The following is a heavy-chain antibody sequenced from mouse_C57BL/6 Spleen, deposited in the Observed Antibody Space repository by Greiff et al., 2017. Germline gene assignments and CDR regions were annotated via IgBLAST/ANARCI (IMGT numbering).Heavy chain of an antibody. J-gene: IGHJ2*01. V-gene: IGHV10-1*01. Sequence: EVKLMESGGGLVQPKGSLKLSCAASGFSFNTYAMNWVRQAPGKGLEWVARIRSKSNNYATYYADSVKDRFTISRDDSESMLYLQMNNLKTEDTAMYYCVRMGRGGYYFDYWGQGTTLTVSS. CDR3: VRMGRGGYYFDY. CDR2: IRSKSNNYAT. D-gene: IGHD4-1*01. CDR1: GFSFNTYA.